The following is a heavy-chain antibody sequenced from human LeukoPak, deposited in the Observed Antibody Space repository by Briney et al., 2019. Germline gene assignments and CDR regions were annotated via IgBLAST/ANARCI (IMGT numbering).Heavy chain of an antibody. CDR2: IYYSGST. V-gene: IGHV4-31*03. J-gene: IGHJ4*02. Sequence: SETLSLTCTVSGGSISSGGYYWSWIRQHPGKGLERIGYIYYSGSTYYNPSLKSRVTISVDTSKNQFSLKLSSVTAADTAVYYCASSIAAPAPSDYWGQGTLVTVSS. D-gene: IGHD6-6*01. CDR1: GGSISSGGYY. CDR3: ASSIAAPAPSDY.